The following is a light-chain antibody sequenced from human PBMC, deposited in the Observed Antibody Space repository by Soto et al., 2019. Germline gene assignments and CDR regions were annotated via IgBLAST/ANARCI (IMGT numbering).Light chain of an antibody. V-gene: IGKV1-9*01. CDR2: LAS. Sequence: IQLTQSPSSLSASVGDRVTVTCRASQDISNYLAWYQQSPGRAPKLLLYLASTLESGVPSSFSGSGSGTDFTLTISSLQPEDFATYLCQQLESDPQWTFGQGNRVAIK. CDR3: QQLESDPQWT. J-gene: IGKJ1*01. CDR1: QDISNY.